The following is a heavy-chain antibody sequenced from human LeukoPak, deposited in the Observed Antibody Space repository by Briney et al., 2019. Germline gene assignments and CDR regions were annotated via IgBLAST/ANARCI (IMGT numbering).Heavy chain of an antibody. V-gene: IGHV3-9*01. CDR2: ISWNSGSI. Sequence: GGSLRLSCAASGFTFDDYAMHWVRQAPGKGLEWVSGISWNSGSIGYADSVKGRFTISRDNAKNSLYLQMNSLRAEDTAVYYCARAVISSGYYPADYWGQGTLVTVSS. J-gene: IGHJ4*02. CDR3: ARAVISSGYYPADY. D-gene: IGHD3-22*01. CDR1: GFTFDDYA.